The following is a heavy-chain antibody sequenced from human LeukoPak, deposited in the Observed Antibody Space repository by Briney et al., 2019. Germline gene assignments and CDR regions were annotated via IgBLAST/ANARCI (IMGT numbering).Heavy chain of an antibody. D-gene: IGHD2/OR15-2a*01. CDR3: ARFLTRFDP. Sequence: SQTLSLTCTVSGGSISSGSYYWSWIRQPAGKGLEWIGRIYTSGSTNYNPSLKSRVTISVDTSKNQFPLKLSSVTAADTAVYYCARFLTRFDPWGQGTLVTVSS. J-gene: IGHJ5*02. V-gene: IGHV4-61*02. CDR2: IYTSGST. CDR1: GGSISSGSYY.